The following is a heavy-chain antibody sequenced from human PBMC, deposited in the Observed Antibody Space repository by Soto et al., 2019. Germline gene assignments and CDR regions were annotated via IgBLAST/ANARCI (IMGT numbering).Heavy chain of an antibody. D-gene: IGHD2-2*01. V-gene: IGHV3-23*01. Sequence: GGSLRLSCEASGFTFSNFGMSWVRQAPGKGLEWVSGLTGNGGTTYYADSVKGRFTISRDNSKNTLSLQMNSLRVDDTAVCYCARGGQYQQPYQFDFWGQGTLVTVSS. CDR3: ARGGQYQQPYQFDF. CDR1: GFTFSNFG. CDR2: LTGNGGTT. J-gene: IGHJ4*02.